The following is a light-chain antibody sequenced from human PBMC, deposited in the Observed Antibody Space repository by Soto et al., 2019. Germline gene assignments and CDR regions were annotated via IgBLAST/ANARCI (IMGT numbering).Light chain of an antibody. CDR1: LSVASY. J-gene: IGKJ1*01. CDR2: DAS. V-gene: IGKV3-11*01. Sequence: EIVLTQSPGTLSLSPGERATLSCRASLSVASYLGWYQQKPGQAPRLLIFDASNRATGVPPRFSGSGSGTDFTLTISSLEPEDSGIYYCQQRSNWPRTFGQGTKVEVK. CDR3: QQRSNWPRT.